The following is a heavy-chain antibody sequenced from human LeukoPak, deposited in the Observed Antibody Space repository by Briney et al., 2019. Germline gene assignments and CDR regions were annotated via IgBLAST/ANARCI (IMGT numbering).Heavy chain of an antibody. CDR1: GFTFSGYW. D-gene: IGHD3-16*01. V-gene: IGHV3-74*01. CDR2: MNPDGSGS. J-gene: IGHJ4*02. Sequence: PGGSLRLSCAASGFTFSGYWMDWVRQAPGKGLVWVSRMNPDGSGSYYADSVKGRFTISRDNAKNTLYLQMNSLRAEDTAVYYCTRNLYGDCWGQGTLVTVSS. CDR3: TRNLYGDC.